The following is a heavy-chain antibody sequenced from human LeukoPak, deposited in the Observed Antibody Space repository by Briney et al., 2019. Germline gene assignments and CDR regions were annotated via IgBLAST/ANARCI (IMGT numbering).Heavy chain of an antibody. J-gene: IGHJ4*02. CDR1: GVSTTNGIYY. V-gene: IGHV4-39*01. Sequence: SETLSLTCTVSGVSTTNGIYYWAWIRQSPGKGLEWIGSVHNVGSTYYNLSLRSRVTMSIDTSKNQFSLRLNSVTAADTAVYYCARHAEYNSGGHFYLDHWGQGILVTVSS. D-gene: IGHD6-19*01. CDR2: VHNVGST. CDR3: ARHAEYNSGGHFYLDH.